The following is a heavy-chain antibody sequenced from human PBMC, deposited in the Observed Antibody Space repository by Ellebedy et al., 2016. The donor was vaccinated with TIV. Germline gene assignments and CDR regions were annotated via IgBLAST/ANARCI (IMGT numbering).Heavy chain of an antibody. CDR3: ARQGQSAAFDY. Sequence: GESLKISCTVSGYSFPSYWLGWVRQMSGKGLEWMGILFPGESDARYSPSFQGQVTISADKSINTAYLQWGSLKPSDTAMYYCARQGQSAAFDYWGQGTLVTVSS. CDR1: GYSFPSYW. CDR2: LFPGESDA. D-gene: IGHD6-19*01. V-gene: IGHV5-51*01. J-gene: IGHJ4*02.